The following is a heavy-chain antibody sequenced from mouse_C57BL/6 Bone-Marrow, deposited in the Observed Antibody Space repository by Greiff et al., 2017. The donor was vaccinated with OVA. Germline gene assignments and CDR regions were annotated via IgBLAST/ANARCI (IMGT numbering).Heavy chain of an antibody. CDR2: SRNKANDYTT. D-gene: IGHD2-3*01. CDR1: GFTFSDFY. CDR3: ARVVGYYPFAY. J-gene: IGHJ3*01. V-gene: IGHV7-1*01. Sequence: EVQVVESGGGLVQSGRSLRLSCATSGFTFSDFYMEWVRQAPGKGLEWIAASRNKANDYTTEYSASVKGRFIVSRDTSQSLLYLQMNALRAEDTAIYFCARVVGYYPFAYWGQGTLVTVSA.